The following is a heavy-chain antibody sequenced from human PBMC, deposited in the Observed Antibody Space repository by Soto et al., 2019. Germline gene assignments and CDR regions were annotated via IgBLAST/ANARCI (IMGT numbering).Heavy chain of an antibody. Sequence: LTLTCSFSGFTFSSYSMNWVRQAPGKGLEWVSSISSSSSYIYYADSVKGRFTISRDNAKNSLYLQMNSLRAEDTAVYYCARAPAPPPGSGYYSDYWGQGTLVTVSS. D-gene: IGHD3-22*01. CDR2: ISSSSSYI. J-gene: IGHJ4*02. V-gene: IGHV3-21*01. CDR3: ARAPAPPPGSGYYSDY. CDR1: GFTFSSYS.